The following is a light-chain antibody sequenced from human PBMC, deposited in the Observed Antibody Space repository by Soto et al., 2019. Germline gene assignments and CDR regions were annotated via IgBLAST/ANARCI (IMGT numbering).Light chain of an antibody. J-gene: IGLJ1*01. V-gene: IGLV1-51*01. Sequence: QSVLTQPPSVSAAPGQKVTISCSGRSSNIGNNYVSWYQQLPGTAPKLLIYDNNKRPSGIPDRFSGSKSGTSATLGITGLQTGDEADYYCGTWDSSLSGVFGTGTKVTVL. CDR1: SSNIGNNY. CDR2: DNN. CDR3: GTWDSSLSGV.